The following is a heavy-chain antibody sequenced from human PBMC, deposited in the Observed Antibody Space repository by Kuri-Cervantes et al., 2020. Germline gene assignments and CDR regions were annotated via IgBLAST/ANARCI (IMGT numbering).Heavy chain of an antibody. Sequence: SGPTLVKPTQTLTLTCTFSGFSLSTSGVGVGWIRQPPGKALEWLAIIYWDDDAYYSPSLKTRLTITKDTSKNQVVLIMTNMDPVDTATYYCVHGRNWNDAPLLDSWGQGTLVTDSS. V-gene: IGHV2-5*02. CDR1: GFSLSTSGVG. CDR2: IYWDDDA. CDR3: VHGRNWNDAPLLDS. D-gene: IGHD1-20*01. J-gene: IGHJ5*01.